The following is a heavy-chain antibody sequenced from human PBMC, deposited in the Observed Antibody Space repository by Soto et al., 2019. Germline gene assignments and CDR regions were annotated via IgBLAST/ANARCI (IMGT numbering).Heavy chain of an antibody. J-gene: IGHJ6*02. D-gene: IGHD3-22*01. CDR2: INPNSGGT. V-gene: IGHV1-2*04. CDR3: ARDPYYYDSSGSLGSYGMDV. Sequence: ASVKVSCKASGYTFTGYYMHWVRQAPGQGLEWMGWINPNSGGTNYAQKFQGWVTMTRDTSISTAYMELSRLRSDDTAVYYCARDPYYYDSSGSLGSYGMDVWGQGTTVTVSS. CDR1: GYTFTGYY.